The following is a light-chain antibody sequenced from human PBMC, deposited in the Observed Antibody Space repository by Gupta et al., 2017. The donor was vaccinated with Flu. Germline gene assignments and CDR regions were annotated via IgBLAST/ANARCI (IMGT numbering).Light chain of an antibody. CDR2: DVS. V-gene: IGLV2-14*01. Sequence: QSPLPQPASVSGSPGRSITISCTGTSSDVGRSDSVSWYQQHPGKAPKLLIYDVSSRPSGVSSRFSGSKSGNTASLTISGLQAEDETDYYCSSYTSISTFYVFGTGTKVTVL. CDR3: SSYTSISTFYV. CDR1: SSDVGRSDS. J-gene: IGLJ1*01.